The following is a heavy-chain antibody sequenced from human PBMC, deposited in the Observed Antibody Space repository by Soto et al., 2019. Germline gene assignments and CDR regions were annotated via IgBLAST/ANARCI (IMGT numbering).Heavy chain of an antibody. V-gene: IGHV1-8*01. CDR2: MNPNTGNS. CDR3: ARRAETNGWNGFGADKYHFGF. D-gene: IGHD1-1*01. Sequence: GAAMKVSCKASGYTFTSYDIYWVRQATGQGXEWMGWMNPNTGNSGYAQKFQGRVTMTSDTSISTAHMELSSLRSEDTAVYYCARRAETNGWNGFGADKYHFGFWGQGTLVTVCS. J-gene: IGHJ4*02. CDR1: GYTFTSYD.